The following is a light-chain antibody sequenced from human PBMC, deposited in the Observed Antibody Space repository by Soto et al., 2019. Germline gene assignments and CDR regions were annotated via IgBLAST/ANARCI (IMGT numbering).Light chain of an antibody. CDR1: NVDVGGYNY. J-gene: IGLJ1*01. CDR3: APYTIKTTYV. Sequence: SALPQPASVSGSPGQSITISCTGTNVDVGGYNYVSWYQHHPGKAPKLLIFELSNRPSGVSNRFSGSKYGNTACLSISGLQSEDEADYSCAPYTIKTTYVFGSGTKGTVL. CDR2: ELS. V-gene: IGLV2-14*01.